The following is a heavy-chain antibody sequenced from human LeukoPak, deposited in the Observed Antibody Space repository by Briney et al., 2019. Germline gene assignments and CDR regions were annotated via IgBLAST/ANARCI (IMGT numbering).Heavy chain of an antibody. CDR2: ITASGAVT. J-gene: IGHJ4*02. CDR1: GFTFGSYA. D-gene: IGHD6-6*01. V-gene: IGHV3-23*01. Sequence: PGGSLRLSCAASGFTFGSYAISWVRQAPGKGLEWVSAITASGAVTYYADSVKGRFTISRDNSKNTLYLQMNSLRAEDTAVYYCAKWKYSNSGIDDYWGQGTLVTVSS. CDR3: AKWKYSNSGIDDY.